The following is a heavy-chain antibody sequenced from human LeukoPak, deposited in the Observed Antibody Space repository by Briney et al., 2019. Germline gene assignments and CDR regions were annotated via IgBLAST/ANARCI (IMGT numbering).Heavy chain of an antibody. J-gene: IGHJ4*02. Sequence: KPGGSLRLSCAASGFTFSSYSMSWVRQAPGKGLEWVSSISSSSSYIYYADSVKGRFTISRDNAKNSLYLQMNSLRAEDTAVYYCARDRRAAAAGLFDYWGQGTLVTVSS. CDR2: ISSSSSYI. CDR1: GFTFSSYS. D-gene: IGHD6-13*01. V-gene: IGHV3-21*01. CDR3: ARDRRAAAAGLFDY.